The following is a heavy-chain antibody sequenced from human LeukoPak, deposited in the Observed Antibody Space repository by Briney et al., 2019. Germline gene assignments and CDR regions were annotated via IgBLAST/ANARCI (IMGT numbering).Heavy chain of an antibody. J-gene: IGHJ5*02. D-gene: IGHD2-2*01. CDR2: INPNSGGT. CDR3: ASEPSSTSSIGNWFDP. Sequence: ASVKVSCKASGYTFTSYDINWVRQATGQGLEWMGWINPNSGGTNYAQKFQGRVTMTRDTSISTAYMELSRLRSDDTAVYYCASEPSSTSSIGNWFDPWGQGTLVTVSS. V-gene: IGHV1-2*02. CDR1: GYTFTSYD.